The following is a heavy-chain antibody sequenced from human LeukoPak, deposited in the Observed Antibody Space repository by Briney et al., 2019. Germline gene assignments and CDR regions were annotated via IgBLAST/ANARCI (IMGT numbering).Heavy chain of an antibody. CDR3: VRQLPYDSIWGSYHYSFDY. D-gene: IGHD3-16*01. V-gene: IGHV4-39*01. CDR1: GGSISSSSFY. J-gene: IGHJ4*02. Sequence: ASETLSLTCTVSGGSISSSSFYWGWIRQTPGKGLEWIGSVYYSGSIYYNPSLESRVTLSADTSKNRFSLRLSSVTAADTAVYYCVRQLPYDSIWGSYHYSFDYWGQGTLVTVSS. CDR2: VYYSGSI.